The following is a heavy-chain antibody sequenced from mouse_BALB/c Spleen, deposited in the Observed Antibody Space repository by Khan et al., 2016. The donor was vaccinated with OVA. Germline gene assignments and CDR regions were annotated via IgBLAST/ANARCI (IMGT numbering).Heavy chain of an antibody. CDR2: IWGDGST. J-gene: IGHJ4*01. CDR1: GFSLSSNG. D-gene: IGHD1-1*01. CDR3: AKFTPDYYSMDY. V-gene: IGHV2-3*01. Sequence: VQLQESGPGLVAPSQSLSITCTVLGFSLSSNGVSWVRQPPGKGLEWLGVIWGDGSTNYHSTLKSRLIISKDNSKSQVFLKLNSLQTDDTATYYCAKFTPDYYSMDYWGQGTSVTVSS.